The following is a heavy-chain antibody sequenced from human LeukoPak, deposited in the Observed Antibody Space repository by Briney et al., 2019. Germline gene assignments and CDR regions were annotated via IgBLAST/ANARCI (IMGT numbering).Heavy chain of an antibody. CDR1: GGSISSGSYY. CDR3: ARNPVSDYGDYEVRLKPFDI. CDR2: IYHSGST. Sequence: PSETLSLTCTVSGGSISSGSYYWSWIRQPPGKGLEWIGNIYHSGSTFYNPSLKSQVTISVDTSKNQFSLKLSSVTAADTAVYYCARNPVSDYGDYEVRLKPFDIWGQGTMVTVSS. J-gene: IGHJ3*02. D-gene: IGHD4-17*01. V-gene: IGHV4-39*07.